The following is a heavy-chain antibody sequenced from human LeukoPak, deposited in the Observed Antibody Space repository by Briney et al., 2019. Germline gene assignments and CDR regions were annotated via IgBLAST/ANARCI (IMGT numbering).Heavy chain of an antibody. V-gene: IGHV3-21*01. D-gene: IGHD3-10*01. CDR1: GFTFSSYS. Sequence: GGSLRLSCAASGFTFSSYSMNWVRQAPGKGLEWVSSISSSSSYIYYADSVKGRFTISRDNAKNSLYLQMNSLRAEDTAVYYCARGAPLVRGVMTHYYYMDVWGKGTTVTVSS. CDR2: ISSSSSYI. CDR3: ARGAPLVRGVMTHYYYMDV. J-gene: IGHJ6*03.